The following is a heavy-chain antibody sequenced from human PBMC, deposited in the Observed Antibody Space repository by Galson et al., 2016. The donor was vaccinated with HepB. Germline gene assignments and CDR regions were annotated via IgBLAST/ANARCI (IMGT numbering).Heavy chain of an antibody. CDR1: GFIFTNYW. J-gene: IGHJ2*01. CDR3: TRHGRSLGAVWNFDL. CDR2: LDPADSSS. Sequence: QSGAEVKKPGESLRISCEGSGFIFTNYWISWLRLMPGKGLEWMGRLDPADSSSTYNPSFRGHVTFSTDMSLTTAYLQWSSLQASDSAIYYCTRHGRSLGAVWNFDLWGRGSLVTVSS. D-gene: IGHD1-26*01. V-gene: IGHV5-10-1*01.